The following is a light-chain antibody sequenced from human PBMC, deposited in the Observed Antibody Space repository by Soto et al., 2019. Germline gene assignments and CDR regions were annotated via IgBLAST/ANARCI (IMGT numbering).Light chain of an antibody. V-gene: IGKV3-20*01. CDR3: QQSGSSPQT. CDR2: GAS. J-gene: IGKJ1*01. Sequence: EIVLTQSPGTLSLSPGERATLSCRASQSVYSNYLAWYQQKPGQAPRLLIYGASSRATGIPDRFSGSGSGTHFTLTISRLEPEDFAVYFCQQSGSSPQTFGQGTKVDIK. CDR1: QSVYSNY.